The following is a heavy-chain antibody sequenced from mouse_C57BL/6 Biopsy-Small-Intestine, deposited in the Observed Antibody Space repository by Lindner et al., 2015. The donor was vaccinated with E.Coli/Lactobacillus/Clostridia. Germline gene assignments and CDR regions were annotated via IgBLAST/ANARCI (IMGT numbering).Heavy chain of an antibody. V-gene: IGHV1-81*01. D-gene: IGHD1-3*01. CDR3: ARVPSLESTGDNFDY. J-gene: IGHJ4*01. Sequence: SVKVSCKSSGYAFTSYGISWVRQAPGQGLEWMGWISAYNYKTDYAQKLQGRVTMTTDISTSTTYMELRSLRSDDTAVYFCARVPSLESTGDNFDYWGQGTLVTVSS. CDR2: ISAYNYKT. CDR1: GYAFTSYG.